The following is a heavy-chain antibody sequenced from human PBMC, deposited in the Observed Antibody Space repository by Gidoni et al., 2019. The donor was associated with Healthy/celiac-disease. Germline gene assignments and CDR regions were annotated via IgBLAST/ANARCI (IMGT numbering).Heavy chain of an antibody. CDR3: AKSLGPASVEYSSSDYFDY. V-gene: IGHV3-30*18. Sequence: VQLVESGGGVVQPGRSLRLSCAASAFTFSSYGMHWVRQAPGKGLEWVAVISYDGSNKYYADSVKVRFTISRDNSKNTLYLQMNSLRAEDTAVYYCAKSLGPASVEYSSSDYFDYWGQGTLVTVSS. CDR2: ISYDGSNK. CDR1: AFTFSSYG. J-gene: IGHJ4*02. D-gene: IGHD6-6*01.